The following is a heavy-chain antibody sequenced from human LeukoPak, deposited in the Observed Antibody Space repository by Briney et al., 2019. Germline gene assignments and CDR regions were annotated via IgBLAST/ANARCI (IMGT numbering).Heavy chain of an antibody. CDR1: GSTFSTYA. CDR3: AKDKGSVAGGGRFDS. J-gene: IGHJ4*02. D-gene: IGHD6-19*01. Sequence: GGSLRLSCVASGSTFSTYAMSWVRQAPGQGLEWVSGISGSGGNTYYADSVKGRFTISRDNSKNMLYLQMNSLRAEDTAVYYCAKDKGSVAGGGRFDSWGQGTLVTVSS. V-gene: IGHV3-23*01. CDR2: ISGSGGNT.